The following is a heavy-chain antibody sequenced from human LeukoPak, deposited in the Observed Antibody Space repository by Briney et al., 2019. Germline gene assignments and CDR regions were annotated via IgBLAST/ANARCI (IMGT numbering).Heavy chain of an antibody. CDR1: GGSISSSSYY. Sequence: PSETLSLTRTVSGGSISSSSYYWGWIRQPPGKGLEWIGSIYYSGSTYYNPSLKRRVTISVDTSKNQFSLKLSSVTAADTAVYYCARHEEWLDGYYYYGMDVCGQGTTVTVSS. CDR3: ARHEEWLDGYYYYGMDV. CDR2: IYYSGST. J-gene: IGHJ6*02. D-gene: IGHD6-19*01. V-gene: IGHV4-39*01.